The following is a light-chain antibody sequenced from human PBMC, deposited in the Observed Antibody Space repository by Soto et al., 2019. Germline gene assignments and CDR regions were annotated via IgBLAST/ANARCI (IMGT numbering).Light chain of an antibody. CDR2: AAS. CDR3: QQYDASPLT. V-gene: IGKV3-20*01. J-gene: IGKJ3*01. Sequence: EIVLTQSPGTLSLSPGERATLSCRASQTLSTNSLAWYQQRLGQTPRLLIYAASTRDTDIPDRFNGSGSGTDFALTISSLEPEDFALYYCQQYDASPLTFGPGTKVHVK. CDR1: QTLSTNS.